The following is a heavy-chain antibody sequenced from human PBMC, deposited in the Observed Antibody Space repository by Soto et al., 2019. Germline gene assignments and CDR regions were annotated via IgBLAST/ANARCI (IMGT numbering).Heavy chain of an antibody. CDR2: SGGTANSDAT. CDR1: GFSFSESA. Sequence: EVQLVESGGGLVQPGGSLRLSCAASGFSFSESAMNWVRQAPGKGLEWICRSGGTANSDATGHAASVKGRFTFSSADSKNTAFLQMNSLTTEDTGVYYCTRQDTYLRSDYCDGVALWGECTAFPVSS. J-gene: IGHJ6*02. D-gene: IGHD4-17*01. V-gene: IGHV3-73*02. CDR3: TRQDTYLRSDYCDGVAL.